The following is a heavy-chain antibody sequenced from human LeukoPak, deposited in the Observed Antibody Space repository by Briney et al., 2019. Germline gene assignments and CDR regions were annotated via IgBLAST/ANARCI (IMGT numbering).Heavy chain of an antibody. CDR1: GGSISSGSYY. Sequence: SETLSLTCTVSGGSISSGSYYWSWIRQPAGKGLEWIGRIYTSGSTNYNPSLKSRVTISVDTSKNQFSLKLSSVTAADTSVYYCAREAVLLWFGEFNWFDPWGQGTLVTVSS. V-gene: IGHV4-61*02. D-gene: IGHD3-10*01. J-gene: IGHJ5*02. CDR2: IYTSGST. CDR3: AREAVLLWFGEFNWFDP.